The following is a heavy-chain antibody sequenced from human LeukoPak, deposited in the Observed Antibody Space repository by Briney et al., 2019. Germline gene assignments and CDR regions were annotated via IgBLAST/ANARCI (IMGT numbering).Heavy chain of an antibody. Sequence: GGSLRLSCAASGFTFSSYWMGWVRQAPGKGLEWVSTFSGSGGSTYYADSVKGRFTISRDNSKNTLYLQMNSLRAEDTAVYYCAKGSDDSGYFDYWGQGTLVTVSS. D-gene: IGHD3-9*01. CDR2: FSGSGGST. CDR3: AKGSDDSGYFDY. CDR1: GFTFSSYW. J-gene: IGHJ4*02. V-gene: IGHV3-23*01.